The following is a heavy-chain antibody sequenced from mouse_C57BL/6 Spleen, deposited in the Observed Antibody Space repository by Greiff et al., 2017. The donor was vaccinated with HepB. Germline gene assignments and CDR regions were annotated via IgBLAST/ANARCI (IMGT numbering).Heavy chain of an antibody. D-gene: IGHD2-13*01. CDR3: ARMTSDYFDY. J-gene: IGHJ2*01. Sequence: VQLQQSGPELVKPGASVKIPCKASGYTFTDYNMDWVKQSHGKSLEWIGDISPNNGGTIYNQKFKGKATLTVDKSSSTAYMELRSLTSEDTAVYYCARMTSDYFDYWGQGTTLTVSS. V-gene: IGHV1-18*01. CDR1: GYTFTDYN. CDR2: ISPNNGGT.